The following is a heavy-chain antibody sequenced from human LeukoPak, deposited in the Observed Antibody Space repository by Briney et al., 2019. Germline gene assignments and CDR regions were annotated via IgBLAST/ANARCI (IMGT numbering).Heavy chain of an antibody. CDR3: ARDSNYDFWSGYYSSSGY. CDR1: GFTFSSYW. D-gene: IGHD3-3*01. Sequence: GGSLRLSCAASGFTFSSYWMSWVRQAPGKGLEWVANIKQDGSEKYYVDSVKDRFTISRDNAKNSLYLQMNSPRAEDTAVYYCARDSNYDFWSGYYSSSGYWGQGTLVTVSS. CDR2: IKQDGSEK. V-gene: IGHV3-7*01. J-gene: IGHJ4*02.